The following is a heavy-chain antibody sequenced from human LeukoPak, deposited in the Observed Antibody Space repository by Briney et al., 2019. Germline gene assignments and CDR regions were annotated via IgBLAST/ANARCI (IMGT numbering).Heavy chain of an antibody. CDR1: GFTFSSYW. CDR3: SRDLGQRLYCTNGVCDKWSDP. Sequence: GGSLRLSCAVSGFTFSSYWMSWVRQAPGKGLEWVANIRRGGSEKYYVDSVKGRFTISRDNAKNSLYLQMNSLRAEDTAVYYCSRDLGQRLYCTNGVCDKWSDPWGQGTLVTVSS. D-gene: IGHD2-8*01. J-gene: IGHJ5*02. V-gene: IGHV3-7*01. CDR2: IRRGGSEK.